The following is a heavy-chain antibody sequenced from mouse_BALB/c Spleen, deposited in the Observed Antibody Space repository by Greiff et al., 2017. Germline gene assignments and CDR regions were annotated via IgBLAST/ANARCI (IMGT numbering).Heavy chain of an antibody. CDR1: GYTFTDYN. CDR3: ARWDYYGSSYAMDY. CDR2: INPNNGGT. J-gene: IGHJ4*01. V-gene: IGHV1-18*01. D-gene: IGHD1-1*01. Sequence: QLQQSGPELVKPGASVKIPCKASGYTFTDYNMDWVKQSHGKSLEWIGDINPNNGGTIYNQKFKGKATLTVDKSSSTAYMELRSLTSEDTAVYYCARWDYYGSSYAMDYWGQGTSVTVSS.